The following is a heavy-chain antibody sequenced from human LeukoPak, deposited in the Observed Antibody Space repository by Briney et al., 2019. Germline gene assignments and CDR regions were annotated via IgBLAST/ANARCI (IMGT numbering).Heavy chain of an antibody. V-gene: IGHV4-31*03. Sequence: PSQTLSLTCTVSGGSISSGGYSWSWIRQHPGKGLEWIGYIYYSGSTYYNPSLKSRVTISVDTSKNQFSLKLSSVTAADTAVYYCARASRLGYSSGWSLSRWFDPWGQGTLVTVSS. CDR3: ARASRLGYSSGWSLSRWFDP. CDR2: IYYSGST. J-gene: IGHJ5*02. CDR1: GGSISSGGYS. D-gene: IGHD6-19*01.